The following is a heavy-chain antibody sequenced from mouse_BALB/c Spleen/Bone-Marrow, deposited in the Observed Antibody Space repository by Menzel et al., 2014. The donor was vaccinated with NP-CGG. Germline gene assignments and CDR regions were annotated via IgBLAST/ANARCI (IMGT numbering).Heavy chain of an antibody. V-gene: IGHV1-4*02. D-gene: IGHD4-1*01. CDR1: GYTFTSYT. Sequence: QVQLQQSGAGLARPGASVKMSCKASGYTFTSYTIQWVKRRPGQGLERVGYIVPSSGYTDYNQNFKDKTTLTADKSSSTAYMQLSSLTSADSAVYYCAREARTGAWFAYWGQGTLVTVSA. CDR2: IVPSSGYT. CDR3: AREARTGAWFAY. J-gene: IGHJ3*01.